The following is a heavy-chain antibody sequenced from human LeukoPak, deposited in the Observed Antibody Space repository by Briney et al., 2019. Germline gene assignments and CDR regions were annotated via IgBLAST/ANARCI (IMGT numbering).Heavy chain of an antibody. CDR3: AGTRRYCSGGSCYNWFDP. D-gene: IGHD2-15*01. CDR2: IYASGST. Sequence: SETLSLTCTVSGGSISSDIFYWSWIRQPAGKGLEWIGRIYASGSTTYNSSLKSRVAISIDTSKNQFSLQLTSVTAVDTAVYYCAGTRRYCSGGSCYNWFDPWGQGTLVTVSS. J-gene: IGHJ5*02. CDR1: GGSISSDIFY. V-gene: IGHV4-61*02.